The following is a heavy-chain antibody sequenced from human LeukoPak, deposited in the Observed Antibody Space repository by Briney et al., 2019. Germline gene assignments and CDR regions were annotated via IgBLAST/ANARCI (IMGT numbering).Heavy chain of an antibody. D-gene: IGHD6-13*01. V-gene: IGHV1-46*01. Sequence: GASVKVSCKASGYTFTSYYMHWVRQAPGQGLEWMGIINPSGGSTSYAQKFQGRVTMTRDTSTSTVYMELSSLRSEGTAVYYCARDLRIAAAGENWFDPWGQGTLVTVSS. CDR1: GYTFTSYY. CDR3: ARDLRIAAAGENWFDP. CDR2: INPSGGST. J-gene: IGHJ5*02.